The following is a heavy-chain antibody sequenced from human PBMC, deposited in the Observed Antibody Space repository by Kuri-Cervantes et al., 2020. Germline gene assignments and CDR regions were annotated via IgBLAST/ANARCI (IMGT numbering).Heavy chain of an antibody. CDR2: ISGSGGST. CDR1: GFTFSSYA. D-gene: IGHD2-15*01. CDR3: ARGQIPPHCSTVACYSPHYYYYYGMDV. Sequence: GGSLRLSCAAPGFTFSSYAMHWVRQAPGKGLEWVSAISGSGGSTYSADSVKGRFTISRDNSKNTLYLQMNSLTAEDTAVYYCARGQIPPHCSTVACYSPHYYYYYGMDVWGQGTAVTVSS. V-gene: IGHV3-23*01. J-gene: IGHJ6*02.